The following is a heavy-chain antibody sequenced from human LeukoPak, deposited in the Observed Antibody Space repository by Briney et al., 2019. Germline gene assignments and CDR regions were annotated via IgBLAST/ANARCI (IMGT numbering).Heavy chain of an antibody. Sequence: GASVKVSCKASGGTFSSYAISWVRQAPGQGLEWMGGIIPIFGTANYAQKFQGRVTITADESTSAAYMELSSLRSEDTAVYYCARSVCSSTSCYSPFDYWGQGTLVTVSS. D-gene: IGHD2-2*01. J-gene: IGHJ4*02. CDR2: IIPIFGTA. V-gene: IGHV1-69*13. CDR3: ARSVCSSTSCYSPFDY. CDR1: GGTFSSYA.